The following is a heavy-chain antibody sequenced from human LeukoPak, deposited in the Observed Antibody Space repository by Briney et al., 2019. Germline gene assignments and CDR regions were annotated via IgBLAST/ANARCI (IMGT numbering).Heavy chain of an antibody. J-gene: IGHJ4*02. CDR3: ARDLRDLSLCDY. Sequence: PGGSLTLSCAASGCTFSSYAMNWVRQAPGKGLEWVASIGGSGSYKYNADSVKGRFTITRDNAKNSLYLQMNSLRAEDTAVYYCARDLRDLSLCDYWGQGTLVTVSS. CDR2: IGGSGSYK. CDR1: GCTFSSYA. V-gene: IGHV3-21*01.